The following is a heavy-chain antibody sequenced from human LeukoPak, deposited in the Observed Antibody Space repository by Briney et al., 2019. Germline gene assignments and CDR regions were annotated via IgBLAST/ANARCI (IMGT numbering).Heavy chain of an antibody. CDR1: GGSITSSTYY. D-gene: IGHD6-13*01. CDR3: ARGIAAAAPSPFDY. Sequence: SETLSLTCTVSGGSITSSTYYWGWIRQPPGKGLEWIGSMYYSGSTYYNPSLKSRVTISVDTSKNQFSLKLSSVTAADTAVYYCARGIAAAAPSPFDYWGQGTLVTVSS. V-gene: IGHV4-39*07. J-gene: IGHJ4*02. CDR2: MYYSGST.